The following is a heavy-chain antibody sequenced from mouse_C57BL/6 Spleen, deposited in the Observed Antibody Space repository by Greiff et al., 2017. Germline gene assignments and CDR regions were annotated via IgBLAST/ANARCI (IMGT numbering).Heavy chain of an antibody. J-gene: IGHJ3*01. CDR2: IYPGDGDT. CDR1: GYAFSSYL. Sequence: VQLQQSGAELVKPGASVKISCKASGYAFSSYLMNWVKQRPGKGLEWIGQIYPGDGDTNYNGKFKGKATLTADKSSSTAYMQLSSLTSEDSAVYCCARHDSSSFAYWGQGTLVTVSA. CDR3: ARHDSSSFAY. V-gene: IGHV1-80*01. D-gene: IGHD1-1*01.